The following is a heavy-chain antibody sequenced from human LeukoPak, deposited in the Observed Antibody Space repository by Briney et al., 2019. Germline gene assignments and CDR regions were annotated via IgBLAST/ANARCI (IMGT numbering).Heavy chain of an antibody. J-gene: IGHJ6*03. Sequence: ASVKVSCKASGYTFTGYYMHWVRQAPGQGLQWMGWINPNGGDTNYAQKFQGRVTMTRDTSISTAYMELSRLRSDDTAVYYCARDRSGSYLTTHYYMDVWGKGTTVTISS. V-gene: IGHV1-2*02. D-gene: IGHD3-10*01. CDR3: ARDRSGSYLTTHYYMDV. CDR2: INPNGGDT. CDR1: GYTFTGYY.